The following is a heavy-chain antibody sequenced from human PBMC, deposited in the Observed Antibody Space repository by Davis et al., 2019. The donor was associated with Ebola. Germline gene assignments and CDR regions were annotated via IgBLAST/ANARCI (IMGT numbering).Heavy chain of an antibody. D-gene: IGHD6-13*01. CDR3: ARVRAAAGSHSFDY. Sequence: GESLKISCAASGFTFSSYSMNWVRQAPGKGLEWVSSISSSSSYIYYADSVKGRFTISRDNAKNSLYLQMNSLRAEDTAVYYCARVRAAAGSHSFDYWGQGTLVTVSS. J-gene: IGHJ4*02. V-gene: IGHV3-21*01. CDR1: GFTFSSYS. CDR2: ISSSSSYI.